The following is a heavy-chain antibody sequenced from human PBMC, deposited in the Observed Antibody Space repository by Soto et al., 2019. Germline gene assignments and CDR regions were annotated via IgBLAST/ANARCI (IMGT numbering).Heavy chain of an antibody. CDR3: VRDPYYDILTGYIGFDS. V-gene: IGHV1-69*06. CDR2: IIPIFGTA. CDR1: GGTFSSYA. J-gene: IGHJ4*02. D-gene: IGHD3-9*01. Sequence: QVQLVQSGAEVKKPGSSVKVSCKASGGTFSSYAISWVRQAPGQGLEWMGGIIPIFGTANYAQKFQGRVTLTRDTTTTTAYMELRSLISDDTAVYYCVRDPYYDILTGYIGFDSWGQGTLVTVSS.